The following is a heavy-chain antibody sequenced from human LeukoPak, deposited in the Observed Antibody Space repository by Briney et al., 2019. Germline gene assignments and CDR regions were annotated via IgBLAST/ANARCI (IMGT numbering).Heavy chain of an antibody. D-gene: IGHD1-26*01. CDR2: ISGSGGST. J-gene: IGHJ4*02. Sequence: GGSLRLSCAASGFTFSTYAMSWVRQAPGKGLEWVSTISGSGGSTYYADSVKGRFTISRDNSKNTLYLQMNSLRAEDTAVYCCAKARHWELLDFDYWGQGTLVTVSS. CDR1: GFTFSTYA. CDR3: AKARHWELLDFDY. V-gene: IGHV3-23*01.